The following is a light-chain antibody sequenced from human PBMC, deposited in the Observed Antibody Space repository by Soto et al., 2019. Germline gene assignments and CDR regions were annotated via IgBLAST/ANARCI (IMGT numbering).Light chain of an antibody. V-gene: IGKV1-39*01. Sequence: DIQMTQSPSSLSASVGDRVTITCRASQSISNYLNWYQQKPRKAPKLLIYAAFSLQSRVPSRFSGSGSGTDFTLTISSLQPEDFATYYCQQSYSTPTFGGGTKVEIK. CDR3: QQSYSTPT. J-gene: IGKJ4*01. CDR1: QSISNY. CDR2: AAF.